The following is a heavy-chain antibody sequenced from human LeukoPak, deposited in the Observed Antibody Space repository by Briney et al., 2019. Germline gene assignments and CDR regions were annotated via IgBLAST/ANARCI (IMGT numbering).Heavy chain of an antibody. CDR1: GYTFTNYG. Sequence: ASVKVSCKASGYTFTNYGISWVRQAPGQGLEWMGLISAYNGNTNYAQKLQGRVTMTTDTSTSTAYMELRSLRSDDTAVYYCARAGRSDYYDSSGLDYWGQGTLVTVSS. V-gene: IGHV1-18*01. J-gene: IGHJ4*02. D-gene: IGHD3-22*01. CDR3: ARAGRSDYYDSSGLDY. CDR2: ISAYNGNT.